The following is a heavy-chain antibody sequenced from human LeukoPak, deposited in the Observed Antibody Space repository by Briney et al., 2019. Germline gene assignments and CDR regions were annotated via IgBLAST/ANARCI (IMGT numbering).Heavy chain of an antibody. CDR2: LTGDGNT. CDR3: AKVKWKLIGYFDY. V-gene: IGHV3-23*01. Sequence: RSLRLSCAASGFTFTSYAMSWVRQAPGKGLEWVSVLTGDGNTYYADSVKGRFTNSRDDSKNTLFLQMNSLRAEDTAVYFCAKVKWKLIGYFDYWGQGTLVTVSS. D-gene: IGHD1-20*01. J-gene: IGHJ4*02. CDR1: GFTFTSYA.